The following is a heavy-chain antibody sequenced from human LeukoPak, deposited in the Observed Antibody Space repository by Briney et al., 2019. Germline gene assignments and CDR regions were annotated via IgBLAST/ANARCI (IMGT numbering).Heavy chain of an antibody. CDR3: ARVPIRGNWYFDL. D-gene: IGHD3-3*01. CDR1: GGSFSSYY. J-gene: IGHJ2*01. Sequence: TSETLSLTCAVYGGSFSSYYWSWIRQPPGKGLEWIGYIYYSGSTNYNPSLKSRVTISVDTSKNQFSLKLSSVTAADTAVYYCARVPIRGNWYFDLWGRGTLVTVSS. V-gene: IGHV4-59*01. CDR2: IYYSGST.